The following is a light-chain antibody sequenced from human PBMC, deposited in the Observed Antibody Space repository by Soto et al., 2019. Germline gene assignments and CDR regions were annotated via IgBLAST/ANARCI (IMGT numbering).Light chain of an antibody. CDR2: DAS. CDR1: QSVRSY. Sequence: EIVLTQSPATLSLSPGDRATLSCRASQSVRSYLAWYQQKPGQAPRLLIYDASNRATGIPARFSGSGSGTDFTLTISSLEPEDFAVYYCQQRSKWPPLTFGGGTKVEIK. V-gene: IGKV3-11*01. CDR3: QQRSKWPPLT. J-gene: IGKJ4*01.